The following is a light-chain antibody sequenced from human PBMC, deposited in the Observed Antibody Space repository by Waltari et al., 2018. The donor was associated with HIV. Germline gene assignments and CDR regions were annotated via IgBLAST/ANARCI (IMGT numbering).Light chain of an antibody. J-gene: IGLJ2*01. CDR2: EVT. Sequence: QSALTQPPSASGSPGQSVTISCTGTSSDIGGYNYVYWYQQHPGKAPKLIMTEVTKRPSGVPDRFSGSKSGNTASLTVSGLQAEDEAHYYCSSYAPTNNFYVLFGGGTALTVL. CDR3: SSYAPTNNFYVL. CDR1: SSDIGGYNY. V-gene: IGLV2-8*01.